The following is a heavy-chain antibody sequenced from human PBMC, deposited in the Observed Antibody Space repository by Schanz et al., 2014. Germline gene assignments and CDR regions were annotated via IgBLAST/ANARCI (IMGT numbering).Heavy chain of an antibody. Sequence: QVQLVESGGGVVQFGRSLRLSCVASGFTFSSYGMHWVRQAPGKGLEWIGEIYHTGSTNYNPALKSRVTISVDTSKNQFSLKLSSVTAADTAVYYCARGNNFDYGDAVFNYYYYYMDVWGKGTTVTVSS. CDR1: GFTFSSYG. CDR2: IYHTGST. CDR3: ARGNNFDYGDAVFNYYYYYMDV. J-gene: IGHJ6*03. D-gene: IGHD4-17*01. V-gene: IGHV4-34*01.